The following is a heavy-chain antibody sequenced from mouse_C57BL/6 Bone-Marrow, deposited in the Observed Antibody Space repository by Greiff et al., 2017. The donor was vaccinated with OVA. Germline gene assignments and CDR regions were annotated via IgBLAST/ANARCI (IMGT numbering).Heavy chain of an antibody. CDR3: ARNCCYGSSFAMDY. V-gene: IGHV2-9-1*01. CDR1: GFSLTSYA. Sequence: VQLQQSGPGLVAPSQSLSITCTVSGFSLTSYAISWVRQPPGKGLEWLGVIWTGGGTNYNSALKSRLSISKDNSKSQVFLKMNSLQTDDTAWYYCARNCCYGSSFAMDYWGQGTSVTVSS. J-gene: IGHJ4*01. CDR2: IWTGGGT. D-gene: IGHD1-1*01.